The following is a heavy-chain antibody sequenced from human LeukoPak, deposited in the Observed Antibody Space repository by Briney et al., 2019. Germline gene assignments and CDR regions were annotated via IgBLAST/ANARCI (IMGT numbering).Heavy chain of an antibody. Sequence: GASVKVSCKVSGYTLTELSMHWVRQAPGKGLEWMGGFDPEDGETIYAQKFQGRVTITADKSTSTAYMELSSLRSEDTAVYYCARTHDYGAGFDYWGQGTLVTVSS. CDR2: FDPEDGET. CDR3: ARTHDYGAGFDY. D-gene: IGHD4-17*01. V-gene: IGHV1-24*01. J-gene: IGHJ4*02. CDR1: GYTLTELS.